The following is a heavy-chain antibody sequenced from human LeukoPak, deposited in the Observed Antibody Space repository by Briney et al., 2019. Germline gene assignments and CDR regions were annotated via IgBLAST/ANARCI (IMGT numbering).Heavy chain of an antibody. CDR1: GFTFSDYY. D-gene: IGHD2-21*02. CDR3: ARDEVRGRAYCGGDCYPAY. J-gene: IGHJ4*02. V-gene: IGHV3-11*04. CDR2: ISSSGSTI. Sequence: GGSPRLSCAASGFTFSDYYMSWIRQAPGKGLEWVSYISSSGSTIYYADSVKGRFTISRDNAKNSLYLQMNSLRAEDTAVYYCARDEVRGRAYCGGDCYPAYWGQGTLVTVSS.